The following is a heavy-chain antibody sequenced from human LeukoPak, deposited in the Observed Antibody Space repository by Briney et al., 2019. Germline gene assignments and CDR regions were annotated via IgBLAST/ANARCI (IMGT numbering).Heavy chain of an antibody. CDR1: GYTFTSHG. CDR3: ASGDYSLYYFDY. CDR2: ISAYNGNT. Sequence: GASVKVSCKASGYTFTSHGISWVRQAPGQGLEWMGWISAYNGNTNYAQKLQGRVTMTTDTSTSTAYMELSSLRSEDTAVYYCASGDYSLYYFDYWGQGTLVTVSS. J-gene: IGHJ4*02. V-gene: IGHV1-18*01. D-gene: IGHD4-11*01.